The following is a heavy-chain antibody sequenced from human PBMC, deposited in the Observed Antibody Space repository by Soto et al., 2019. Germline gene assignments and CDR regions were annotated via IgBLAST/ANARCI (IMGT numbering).Heavy chain of an antibody. J-gene: IGHJ6*03. CDR2: IYYSGST. V-gene: IGHV4-31*03. CDR3: ARVTPTYGDLYYYYYYYMDV. Sequence: PSETLSLTCTVSGGSISSGGYYWSWIRQHPGKGLEWIGYIYYSGSTYYNPSLKSRVTISVDTSKNQFSLKLSSVTAADTAVYYCARVTPTYGDLYYYYYYYMDVWGKGTTVTLSS. D-gene: IGHD4-17*01. CDR1: GGSISSGGYY.